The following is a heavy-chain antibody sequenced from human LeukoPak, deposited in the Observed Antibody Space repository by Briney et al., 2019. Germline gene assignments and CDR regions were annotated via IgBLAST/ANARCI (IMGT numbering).Heavy chain of an antibody. J-gene: IGHJ4*02. CDR2: INGDGAKT. V-gene: IGHV3-23*01. CDR3: TKMVYSNLNY. D-gene: IGHD4-11*01. Sequence: GGSLRLSCAASGFTFSTYGMSWVRQAPGKGLEWVSAINGDGAKTYYADSVKGRFTISRDNSKNTLHLQMNSLRADDTAVYYCTKMVYSNLNYWGQGTLVTVAS. CDR1: GFTFSTYG.